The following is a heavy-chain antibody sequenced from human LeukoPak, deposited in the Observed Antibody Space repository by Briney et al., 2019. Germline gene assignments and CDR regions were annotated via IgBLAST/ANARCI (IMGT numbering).Heavy chain of an antibody. CDR3: ARGAGAFNAFDV. V-gene: IGHV4-59*11. J-gene: IGHJ3*01. CDR1: GGSINIHY. CDR2: IYYSGNT. Sequence: SGTLSLTCTVSGGSINIHYWSWIRQPPGKGLEWIGFIYYSGNTNYNPSLRSRVTISLDTSKNQFSLKLSSVTAADTAVYYCARGAGAFNAFDVWGQGTMVTVSS. D-gene: IGHD1-26*01.